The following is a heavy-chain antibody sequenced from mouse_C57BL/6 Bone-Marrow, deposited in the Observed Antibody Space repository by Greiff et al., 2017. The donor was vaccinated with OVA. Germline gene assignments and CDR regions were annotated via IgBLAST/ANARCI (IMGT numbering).Heavy chain of an antibody. CDR3: DLITTVVADY. J-gene: IGHJ2*01. D-gene: IGHD1-1*01. Sequence: VKLMESGAELARPGASVKLSCKASGYTFTSYGISWVKQRTGQGLEWIGEIYPRSGHNYYNEKFKGKATLTADKSSSTAYMELRSLTSEDSAVYFCDLITTVVADYWGQGTTLTVSS. V-gene: IGHV1-81*01. CDR2: IYPRSGHN. CDR1: GYTFTSYG.